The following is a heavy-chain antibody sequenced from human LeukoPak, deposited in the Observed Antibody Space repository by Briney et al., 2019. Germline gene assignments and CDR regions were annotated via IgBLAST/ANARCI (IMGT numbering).Heavy chain of an antibody. CDR2: IWYDGSNK. CDR3: ARGIGAVGTCPYS. J-gene: IGHJ4*02. V-gene: IGHV3-33*01. D-gene: IGHD6-13*01. CDR1: GFIFRNYA. Sequence: GGSLRLSCATSGFIFRNYAMHWVRQAPGKGLEWVDVIWYDGSNKYYSHSVKGRFTISRDNSKNTVFLQMNSLRVEDTAVYYCARGIGAVGTCPYSWGEGTLVTVSS.